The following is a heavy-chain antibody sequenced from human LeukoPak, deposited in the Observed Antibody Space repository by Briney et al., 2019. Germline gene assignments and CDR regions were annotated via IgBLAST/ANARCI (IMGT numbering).Heavy chain of an antibody. Sequence: PLETLSLTCAGYGGSFIGYFWSWIRQPPGKGLEWVGEINHSGSHNYNPSLKSRVTISVDTYKNQFSVKLSSVSAADTAVYYCARGGRWLQLYFYYWGQGTLVTVSP. CDR1: GGSFIGYF. D-gene: IGHD5-24*01. CDR2: INHSGSH. J-gene: IGHJ4*02. CDR3: ARGGRWLQLYFYY. V-gene: IGHV4-34*01.